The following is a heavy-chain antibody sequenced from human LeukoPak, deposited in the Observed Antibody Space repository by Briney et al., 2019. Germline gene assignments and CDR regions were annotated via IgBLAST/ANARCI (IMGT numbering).Heavy chain of an antibody. CDR2: INHSGST. CDR1: GGSFSGYY. V-gene: IGHV4-34*01. J-gene: IGHJ5*02. Sequence: SGTLSLTCAVYGGSFSGYYWSWIRQPPGKGLEWIGEINHSGSTNYNPSLKSRVTISVDTSKNQFSLKLSSVTAADTAVYYCARGTYYYGSGSYLNWFDPWGQGTLVTVSS. CDR3: ARGTYYYGSGSYLNWFDP. D-gene: IGHD3-10*01.